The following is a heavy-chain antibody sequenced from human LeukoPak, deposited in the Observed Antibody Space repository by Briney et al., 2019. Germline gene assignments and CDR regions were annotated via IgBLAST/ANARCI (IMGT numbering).Heavy chain of an antibody. D-gene: IGHD2-21*02. J-gene: IGHJ6*02. CDR2: IIPIFGTT. Sequence: ASVKVSCKASGGTLSSCAIGWVRQAPGQGLEWMGGIIPIFGTTKYAQKFQGRVTITADESTSTAYMELSSLRSEDTAVYYCASRGGVTQVNDYYYFAMDVWGQGTTVTVSS. V-gene: IGHV1-69*13. CDR3: ASRGGVTQVNDYYYFAMDV. CDR1: GGTLSSCA.